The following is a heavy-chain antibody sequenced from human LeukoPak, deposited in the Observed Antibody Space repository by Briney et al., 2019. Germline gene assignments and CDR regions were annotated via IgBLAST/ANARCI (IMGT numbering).Heavy chain of an antibody. Sequence: GASVKVSCKASGYTFTGYYMHWVRQAPGQGLEWMGWINPNSGGTNYAQKFQGWVTMTRDTSISTAYMELSRLRSDDTAVYYCARGQTQVPFNWFDPWGQGTLVTVSS. J-gene: IGHJ5*02. CDR1: GYTFTGYY. D-gene: IGHD2-2*01. CDR3: ARGQTQVPFNWFDP. CDR2: INPNSGGT. V-gene: IGHV1-2*04.